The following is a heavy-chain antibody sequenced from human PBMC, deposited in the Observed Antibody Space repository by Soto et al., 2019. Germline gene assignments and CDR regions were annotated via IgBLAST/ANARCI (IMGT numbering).Heavy chain of an antibody. Sequence: GGSLRLSCAASGFTVSSNYVSWVRQAPGKGLEWVSVIYSGGSTYYADSVKGRFTISRDNSKNTLYLQMNSLRAEDTAVYYCARDFTYGSGSYLYYYGMDVWGQGTTVTVSS. CDR1: GFTVSSNY. CDR3: ARDFTYGSGSYLYYYGMDV. J-gene: IGHJ6*02. V-gene: IGHV3-66*01. CDR2: IYSGGST. D-gene: IGHD3-10*01.